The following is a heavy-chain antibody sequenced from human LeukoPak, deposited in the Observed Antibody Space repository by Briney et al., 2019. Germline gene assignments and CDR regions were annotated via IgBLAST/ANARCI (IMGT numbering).Heavy chain of an antibody. J-gene: IGHJ3*02. CDR1: GGSINSYY. CDR3: ACLTTADAFDI. D-gene: IGHD3-22*01. V-gene: IGHV4-59*01. CDR2: IYDSGST. Sequence: MPSETLSLTCTVSGGSINSYYWSWIRQPPGEGLEWIGYIYDSGSTNYNPSLKSRVTISVDTSNNQFSLKLSSVTAADTAVYYCACLTTADAFDIWGQGTMVTVSS.